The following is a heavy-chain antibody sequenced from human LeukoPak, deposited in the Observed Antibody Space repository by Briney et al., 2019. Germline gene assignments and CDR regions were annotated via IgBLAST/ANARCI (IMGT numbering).Heavy chain of an antibody. V-gene: IGHV3-23*01. CDR2: ISGSGGSA. Sequence: GGSLRLSCAASGFTFRSYAMTWVRQAPGKGLEWVSVISGSGGSAYYADSVKGRFTISRDNFKNTLYLQMNSLTAEDTAVYYCAKGGTSSWYFVFDYSGQGVLVTVSS. J-gene: IGHJ4*02. CDR3: AKGGTSSWYFVFDY. CDR1: GFTFRSYA. D-gene: IGHD6-13*01.